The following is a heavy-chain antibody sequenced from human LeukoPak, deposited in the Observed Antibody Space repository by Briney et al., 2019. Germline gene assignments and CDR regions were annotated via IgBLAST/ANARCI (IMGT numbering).Heavy chain of an antibody. Sequence: PGGSLRLSCAASGFTFSSYWMSWVRQAPGKGLEWVANIKQDGSEKYYVDSVKGRFTISRDNAKNSLYLQMNSLRAEDTAVYYCARVRIVVVPAASYLYFDYWGQGTLVTVSS. CDR2: IKQDGSEK. J-gene: IGHJ4*02. CDR3: ARVRIVVVPAASYLYFDY. D-gene: IGHD2-2*01. V-gene: IGHV3-7*01. CDR1: GFTFSSYW.